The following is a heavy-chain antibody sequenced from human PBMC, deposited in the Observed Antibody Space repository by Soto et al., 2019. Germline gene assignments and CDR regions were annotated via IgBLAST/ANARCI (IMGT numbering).Heavy chain of an antibody. CDR1: GGSISSGGYY. Sequence: SETLSLTCTVSGGSISSGGYYWSWIRQHPGKGLEWIGYIYYSGSTYYNPSLKSRVTISVDTSKNQFSLKLSSVTAADTAVYYCARARGSGRSWSNWFDPWGQGTLVTVSS. V-gene: IGHV4-31*03. D-gene: IGHD3-10*01. CDR2: IYYSGST. J-gene: IGHJ5*02. CDR3: ARARGSGRSWSNWFDP.